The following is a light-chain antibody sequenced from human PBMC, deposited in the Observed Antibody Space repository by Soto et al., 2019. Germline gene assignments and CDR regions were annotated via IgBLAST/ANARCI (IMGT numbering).Light chain of an antibody. V-gene: IGLV1-36*01. Sequence: QSALTQPPSVSEAPRQRVTISCSGSSSNIGNNAVNWYQQLPGKAPKLLIYYDDLLPSGVSDRFSGSKSGTSASLAISGLQSEDEADYYCSSYTTSNTRQIVFGTGTKVTVL. J-gene: IGLJ1*01. CDR3: SSYTTSNTRQIV. CDR2: YDD. CDR1: SSNIGNNA.